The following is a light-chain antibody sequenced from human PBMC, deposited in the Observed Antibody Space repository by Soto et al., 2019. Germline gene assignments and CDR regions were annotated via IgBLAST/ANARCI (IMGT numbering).Light chain of an antibody. CDR2: KAS. V-gene: IGKV1-5*03. Sequence: DIQMTQSPSTLSASVGDRVTITCRASQSISSWLAWYQQKPGKAPKLLIYKASSLESGVPSRFSGSGSGTEFTLTISSLQPDEFATYYCQQYNSYSPWTCGQGTKVEIK. J-gene: IGKJ1*01. CDR3: QQYNSYSPWT. CDR1: QSISSW.